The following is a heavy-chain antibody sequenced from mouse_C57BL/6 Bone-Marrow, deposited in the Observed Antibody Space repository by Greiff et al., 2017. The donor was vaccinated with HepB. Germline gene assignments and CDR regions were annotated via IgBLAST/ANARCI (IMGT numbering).Heavy chain of an antibody. CDR1: GFSFNTYA. J-gene: IGHJ1*03. V-gene: IGHV10-1*01. CDR3: VRQGPSYWYFDV. CDR2: IRSKSNNYAT. Sequence: EVMLVESGGGLVQPKGSLKLSCAASGFSFNTYAMNWVRQAPGKGLEWVARIRSKSNNYATYYADSVKDRFTISRDDSESMLYLQMNNLKTEDTAMYYCVRQGPSYWYFDVWGTGTTVTVSS.